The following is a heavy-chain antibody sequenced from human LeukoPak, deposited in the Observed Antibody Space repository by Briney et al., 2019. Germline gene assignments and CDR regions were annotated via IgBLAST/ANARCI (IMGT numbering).Heavy chain of an antibody. V-gene: IGHV3-21*01. CDR3: ARVGVAAAGTGGY. Sequence: GGSLRLSCAASGFTFSSYSMNWVRQAPGEGLEWVSSISSSSSYIYYADSVKGRFTISRDNAKNSLYLQMNSLRAEDTAVYYCARVGVAAAGTGGYWGQGTLVTVSS. CDR2: ISSSSSYI. CDR1: GFTFSSYS. D-gene: IGHD6-13*01. J-gene: IGHJ4*02.